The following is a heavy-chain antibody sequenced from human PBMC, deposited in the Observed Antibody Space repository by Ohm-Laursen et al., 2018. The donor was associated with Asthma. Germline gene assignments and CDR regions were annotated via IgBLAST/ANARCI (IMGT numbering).Heavy chain of an antibody. CDR2: ISTASTFI. CDR3: ARIGPEWELPGREYSLHH. J-gene: IGHJ1*01. CDR1: GYTFSRYS. D-gene: IGHD1-26*01. V-gene: IGHV3-21*01. Sequence: SLRLSCAASGYTFSRYSIHWVRQVPGKGLEWVASISTASTFIYYADSVWGRFTTSRDNAKNSVYLQMNSLRAEDTALYYCARIGPEWELPGREYSLHHWGQGTQVTVSS.